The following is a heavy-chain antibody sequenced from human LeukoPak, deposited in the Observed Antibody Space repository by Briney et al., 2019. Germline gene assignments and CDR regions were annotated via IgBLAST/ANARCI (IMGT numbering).Heavy chain of an antibody. CDR1: GVYISSSSYY. J-gene: IGHJ5*02. V-gene: IGHV4-39*01. CDR3: AISIAVAGQGWFDP. D-gene: IGHD6-19*01. CDR2: IYYSGST. Sequence: SETLSHTCTVSGVYISSSSYYWGWIRQPPGENREWIGSIYYSGSTYNNPSLKSRITISLDTSKNQFSLKLSSVTAADTAVCYCAISIAVAGQGWFDPWGQGTLVTVSS.